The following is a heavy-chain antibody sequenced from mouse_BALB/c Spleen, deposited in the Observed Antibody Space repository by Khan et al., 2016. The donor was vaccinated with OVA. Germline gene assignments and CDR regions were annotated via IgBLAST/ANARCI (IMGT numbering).Heavy chain of an antibody. D-gene: IGHD2-1*01. J-gene: IGHJ3*01. CDR3: ARGYFGNYEFAY. V-gene: IGHV1S132*01. Sequence: QVQLKESGAELVKPGASVKLSCKTSGYTFTSYWIQWVKQRPGQGLGWIGQIFPGTGTTYYNENFKGKATLTIDTSSTTAYMQLSSLTSEDSAVYFCARGYFGNYEFAYWDQGTLVTVSA. CDR2: IFPGTGTT. CDR1: GYTFTSYW.